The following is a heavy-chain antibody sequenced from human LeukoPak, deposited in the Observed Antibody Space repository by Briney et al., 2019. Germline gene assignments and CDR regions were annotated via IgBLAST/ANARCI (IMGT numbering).Heavy chain of an antibody. Sequence: ASVKVSCKVSGYTLTELSMHWVRQAPGKGLEWMGGFDPEDGETIYAQKFQGRVTMTEYTSTDTAYMELSSLRSEDTVVYYCATAFPSSGSFYTLFDYWGQGTLVTVSS. V-gene: IGHV1-24*01. CDR3: ATAFPSSGSFYTLFDY. CDR1: GYTLTELS. J-gene: IGHJ4*02. CDR2: FDPEDGET. D-gene: IGHD1-26*01.